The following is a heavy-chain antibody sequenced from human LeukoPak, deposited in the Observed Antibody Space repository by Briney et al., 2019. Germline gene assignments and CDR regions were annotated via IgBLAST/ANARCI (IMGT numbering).Heavy chain of an antibody. CDR1: GFTVSGNY. V-gene: IGHV3-66*01. CDR2: IYSGDST. J-gene: IGHJ3*02. Sequence: GGSLRHSCAASGFTVSGNYMSWVRQAPGKGLEWVSIIYSGDSTYYADSVKGRFTISRDNSKNTLYLQMNSLRAEDTAVYYCARVFWEKDGFIGAFDIWGQGTMVTVSS. D-gene: IGHD3-3*01. CDR3: ARVFWEKDGFIGAFDI.